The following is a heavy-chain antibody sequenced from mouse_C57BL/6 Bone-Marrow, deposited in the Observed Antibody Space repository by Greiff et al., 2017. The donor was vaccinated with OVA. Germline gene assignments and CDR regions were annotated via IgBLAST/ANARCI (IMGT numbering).Heavy chain of an antibody. CDR2: IYPGSGNT. CDR1: GYTFTDYY. Sequence: VQLQQSGAELVRPGASVKLSCKASGYTFTDYYINWVKQRPGQGLEWIARIYPGSGNTYYNEKFKGKATLTAEKSSSTAYMQLSSLTSEESAVYVCARADYYGSSYDAMDYWGQGTSVTVSS. CDR3: ARADYYGSSYDAMDY. V-gene: IGHV1-76*01. D-gene: IGHD1-1*01. J-gene: IGHJ4*01.